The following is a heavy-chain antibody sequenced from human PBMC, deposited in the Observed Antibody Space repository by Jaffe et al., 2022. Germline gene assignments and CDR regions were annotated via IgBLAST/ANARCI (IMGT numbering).Heavy chain of an antibody. Sequence: EVQLVESGGGLVQPGRSLRLSCTASGFTFGDYAMSWVRQAPGKGLEWVGFIRSKAYGGTTEYAASVKGRFTISRDDSKSIAYLQMNSLKTEDTAVYYCTRAGDGYNYRGDFDYWGQGTLVTVSS. CDR3: TRAGDGYNYRGDFDY. CDR2: IRSKAYGGTT. J-gene: IGHJ4*02. V-gene: IGHV3-49*04. D-gene: IGHD5-12*01. CDR1: GFTFGDYA.